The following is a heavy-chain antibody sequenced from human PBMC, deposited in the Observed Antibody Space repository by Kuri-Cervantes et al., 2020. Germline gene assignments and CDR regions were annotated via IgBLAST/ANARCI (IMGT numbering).Heavy chain of an antibody. CDR2: IKQDGSEK. CDR1: GFTFSSYW. Sequence: GESLKIPCAASGFTFSSYWMSWVRQAPGKGLEWVANIKQDGSEKYYVDSVKGRFTISRDNAKNSLYLQMNSLRAEDTAVYYCAKASENSGSYQTTLDYWGQGTLVTVSS. V-gene: IGHV3-7*03. CDR3: AKASENSGSYQTTLDY. D-gene: IGHD1-26*01. J-gene: IGHJ4*02.